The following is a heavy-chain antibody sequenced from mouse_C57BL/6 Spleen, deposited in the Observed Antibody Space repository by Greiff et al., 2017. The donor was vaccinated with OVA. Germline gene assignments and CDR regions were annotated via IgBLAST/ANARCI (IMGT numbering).Heavy chain of an antibody. J-gene: IGHJ4*01. D-gene: IGHD2-1*01. CDR1: GYTFTNYW. CDR2: IYPGGGYT. Sequence: VQLQQSGAELVRPGTSVKMSCKASGYTFTNYWIGWAKQRPGHGLEWIGDIYPGGGYTNYNEKFKGKATLTADKSSSTAYMQFSSLTSEDSAIYYCARFGEYGNSYAMDYWGQGTSVTVSS. CDR3: ARFGEYGNSYAMDY. V-gene: IGHV1-63*01.